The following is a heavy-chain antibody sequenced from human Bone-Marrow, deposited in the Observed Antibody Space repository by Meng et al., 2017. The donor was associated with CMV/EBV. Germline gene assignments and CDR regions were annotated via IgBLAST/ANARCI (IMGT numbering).Heavy chain of an antibody. D-gene: IGHD6-13*01. V-gene: IGHV1-46*01. J-gene: IGHJ4*02. Sequence: ASVKVSCKASGYTFTSYGISWVRQAPGQGLEWMGIINPSGGSTSYAQKFQGRVTMTRDTSTSTAYMELRSLRSDDTAVYYCARAAAGLNFDYWGQGTLVTVSS. CDR1: GYTFTSYG. CDR2: INPSGGST. CDR3: ARAAAGLNFDY.